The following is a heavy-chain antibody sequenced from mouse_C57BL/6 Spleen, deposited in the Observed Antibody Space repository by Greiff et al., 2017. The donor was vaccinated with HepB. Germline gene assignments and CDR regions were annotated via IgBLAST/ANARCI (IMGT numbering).Heavy chain of an antibody. CDR1: GYTFTSYW. CDR2: IDPSDSYT. J-gene: IGHJ4*01. V-gene: IGHV1-59*01. Sequence: QVQLQQPGAELVRPGTSVKLSCKASGYTFTSYWMHWVKQRPGQGLEWIGVIDPSDSYTNYNQKFKGKATLTVDTSSSTAYMQLSSLTSEDSAVYYCARDVYYGNLYAMDYWGQGTSVTVSS. D-gene: IGHD2-1*01. CDR3: ARDVYYGNLYAMDY.